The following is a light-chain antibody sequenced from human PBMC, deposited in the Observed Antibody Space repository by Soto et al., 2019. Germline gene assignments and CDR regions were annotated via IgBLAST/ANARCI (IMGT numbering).Light chain of an antibody. CDR2: AAS. CDR3: QKYNSDPST. J-gene: IGKJ1*01. V-gene: IGKV1-27*01. Sequence: DIQMTQSPSSLSASVGDRVTITCRASQGISNFLAWHQQKPGKVPKLLIYAASTLPSGVPSRFSGSGSGTDFTLTITSLQPEDVAIYYCQKYNSDPSTFGRGTKVEIK. CDR1: QGISNF.